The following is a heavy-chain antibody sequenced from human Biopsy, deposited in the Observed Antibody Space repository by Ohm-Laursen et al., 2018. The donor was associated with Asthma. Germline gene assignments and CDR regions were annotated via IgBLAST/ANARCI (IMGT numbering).Heavy chain of an antibody. J-gene: IGHJ4*02. CDR1: GFSLSTSGGG. V-gene: IGHV2-5*02. Sequence: TQTLTLTFTFSGFSLSTSGGGVGWLRQPPGKALEWLGDIFWDDDKRYRPSLQSRLTITMDTPQDQVVLTMTNMGPVDTGTYYCVHTLVGLKAFDFWGQGTLVTVSS. CDR2: IFWDDDK. CDR3: VHTLVGLKAFDF. D-gene: IGHD1-26*01.